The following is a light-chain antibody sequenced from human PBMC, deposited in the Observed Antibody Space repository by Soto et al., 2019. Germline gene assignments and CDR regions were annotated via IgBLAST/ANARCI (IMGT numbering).Light chain of an antibody. CDR2: GAS. CDR3: QQYNTWWT. Sequence: EIVMTQSPATLSVSPGERATLSCRASQSVSNNLAWYQKKPGQAPSLLIYGASTRATGIPARFSGSGSGTEFPLTISSLQSEDFAVYYCQQYNTWWTFGQGTRVEIK. V-gene: IGKV3-15*01. J-gene: IGKJ1*01. CDR1: QSVSNN.